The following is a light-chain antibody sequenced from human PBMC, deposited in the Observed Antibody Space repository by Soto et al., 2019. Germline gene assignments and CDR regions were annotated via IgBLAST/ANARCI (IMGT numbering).Light chain of an antibody. CDR2: EVS. CDR3: SSYAGSNNLV. CDR1: NSDVGTYNY. J-gene: IGLJ2*01. Sequence: QSALAQPPSASGSPGQSVTITCTGTNSDVGTYNYVSWYQHHPGKAPKSMIYEVSKRPLGVPDRFSGSKSGNTASLTVSGLQAEDEADYYCSSYAGSNNLVFGGGTKLTVL. V-gene: IGLV2-8*01.